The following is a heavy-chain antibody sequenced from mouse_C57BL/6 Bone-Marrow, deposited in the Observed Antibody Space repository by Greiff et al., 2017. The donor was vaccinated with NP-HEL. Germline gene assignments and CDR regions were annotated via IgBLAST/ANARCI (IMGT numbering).Heavy chain of an antibody. CDR1: GYTFTSYW. Sequence: QVQLQQPGAELVMPGASVKLSCKASGYTFTSYWMHWVKQRPGQGLEWIGEIDPSDSYTNYNQKFKGKSTLTVDKSSSTAYMQLSSLTSEDSAVYYCAREETVVADYYAMDYWGQGTSGTVSS. V-gene: IGHV1-69*01. CDR2: IDPSDSYT. CDR3: AREETVVADYYAMDY. J-gene: IGHJ4*01. D-gene: IGHD1-1*01.